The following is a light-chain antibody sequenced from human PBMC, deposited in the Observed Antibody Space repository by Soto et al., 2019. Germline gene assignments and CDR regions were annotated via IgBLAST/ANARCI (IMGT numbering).Light chain of an antibody. J-gene: IGKJ1*01. CDR2: AAS. Sequence: AIRMTQSPSSFSASTGDRVTITCRASQGISSYLAWYQQKPGKAPKLLIYAASTLKSGVPSRFSGSGSGTDFTRTSICLQTEDFANYYCQQYYSYPHTFGQGTKVDIK. CDR3: QQYYSYPHT. V-gene: IGKV1-8*01. CDR1: QGISSY.